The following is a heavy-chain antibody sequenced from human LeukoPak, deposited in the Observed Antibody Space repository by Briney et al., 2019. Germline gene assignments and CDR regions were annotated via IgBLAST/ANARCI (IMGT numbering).Heavy chain of an antibody. Sequence: ASVKVSCKASGYTFTIYYMHWVRQAPGQGLEWMGIINPSGGSTSYAQKFQGRVTMTRDTSTSTVYMELSSLRSEDTAVYYCARAGGCDYYDSSGYCLFDYWGQGTLVTVSS. J-gene: IGHJ4*02. V-gene: IGHV1-46*01. CDR3: ARAGGCDYYDSSGYCLFDY. CDR2: INPSGGST. CDR1: GYTFTIYY. D-gene: IGHD3-22*01.